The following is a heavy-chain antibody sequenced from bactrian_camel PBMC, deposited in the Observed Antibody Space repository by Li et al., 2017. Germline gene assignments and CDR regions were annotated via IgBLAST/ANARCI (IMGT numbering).Heavy chain of an antibody. J-gene: IGHJ4*01. CDR2: IDSDGTV. D-gene: IGHD1*01. CDR1: GFTAGSYY. CDR3: AARTSCTLGACGCSKSPTLSYNY. V-gene: IGHV3S28*01. Sequence: SGGGLVRPGGSLRLSCAASGFTAGSYYMSWVRQAPGKGLEWVAAIDSDGTVTYADSVKGRFTISQDNGVDTLTLQMNSLKPEDTAMYTCAARTSCTLGACGCSKSPTLSYNYRGQGTQVTVS.